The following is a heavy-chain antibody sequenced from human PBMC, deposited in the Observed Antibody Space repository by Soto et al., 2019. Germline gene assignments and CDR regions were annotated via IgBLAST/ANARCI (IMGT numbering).Heavy chain of an antibody. CDR2: IRSKAYGSTI. V-gene: IGHV3-11*01. CDR1: GFTFGDYA. D-gene: IGHD1-26*01. J-gene: IGHJ6*02. Sequence: PGGSLRLSCTASGFTFGDYAMSWFRQAPGKGLEWVGFIRSKAYGSTIYYADSVRGRFTISRDNAKNSLYLQMNSLRAEDTAVYYCARRQYSGSYYYYYGMDVWGQGTTVTVSS. CDR3: ARRQYSGSYYYYYGMDV.